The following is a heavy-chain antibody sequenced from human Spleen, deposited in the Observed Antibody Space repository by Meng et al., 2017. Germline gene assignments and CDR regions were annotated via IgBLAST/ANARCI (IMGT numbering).Heavy chain of an antibody. CDR2: IWYDGSNK. D-gene: IGHD6-19*01. CDR1: GFSLSIYG. CDR3: ARDLATHDPAYSSGWYGMDV. Sequence: GGSLRLSCTASGFSLSIYGMHWVRQAPGKGLEWVAVIWYDGSNKYYADSVKGRFTISRDNSKNTLYLQMNSLRVEDTAVYYCARDLATHDPAYSSGWYGMDVWGQGTTVTVSS. J-gene: IGHJ6*02. V-gene: IGHV3-33*01.